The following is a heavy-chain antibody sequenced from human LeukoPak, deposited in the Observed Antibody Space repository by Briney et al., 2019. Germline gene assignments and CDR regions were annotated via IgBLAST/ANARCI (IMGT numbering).Heavy chain of an antibody. CDR2: ISAYNGNT. J-gene: IGHJ6*02. Sequence: ASVKVSCKASGYTFTSYGISWVRQAPGQGLEWMGWISAYNGNTNYAQKLQGRVTMTTDTSTSTAYMELRSLRSDDTAVYYCARGSPDPLRRLLWFGESNYYGMDVWGQGTTVTVSS. V-gene: IGHV1-18*01. D-gene: IGHD3-10*01. CDR1: GYTFTSYG. CDR3: ARGSPDPLRRLLWFGESNYYGMDV.